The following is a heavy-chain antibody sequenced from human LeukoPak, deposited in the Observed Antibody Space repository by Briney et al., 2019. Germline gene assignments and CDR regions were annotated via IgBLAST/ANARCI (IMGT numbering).Heavy chain of an antibody. CDR1: GGSISSSSYY. J-gene: IGHJ6*03. Sequence: SETLSLTCTVSGGSISSSSYYWGWIRRPPGKGLEWIGSIYYSGSTYYNPSLKSRVTISVDTSKNQFSLKLSSVTAADTAVYYCARHLRGSGYYYYYYMDVWGKGTTVTISS. CDR2: IYYSGST. CDR3: ARHLRGSGYYYYYYMDV. D-gene: IGHD3-10*01. V-gene: IGHV4-39*01.